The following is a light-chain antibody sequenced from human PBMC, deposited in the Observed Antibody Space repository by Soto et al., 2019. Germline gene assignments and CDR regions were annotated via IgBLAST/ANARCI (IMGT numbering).Light chain of an antibody. V-gene: IGKV1-39*01. Sequence: DSQMTQSPASLSASVGDRVTITFRASQSITIYLNWYQQQQGKGPRLLIYGASTLQTGVPYRFSGSGSMTDFTLTISDLQPEDFATYHCQQTYTAQRTFGQGTKVEI. J-gene: IGKJ1*01. CDR1: QSITIY. CDR3: QQTYTAQRT. CDR2: GAS.